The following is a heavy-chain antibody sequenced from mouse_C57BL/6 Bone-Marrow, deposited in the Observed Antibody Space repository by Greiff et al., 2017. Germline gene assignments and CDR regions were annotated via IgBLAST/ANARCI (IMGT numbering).Heavy chain of an antibody. Sequence: EVKVVESGPGMVKPSQSLSLTCTVTGYSITSGYDWHWIRHFPGNKLEWMGYISYSGSTNYNPSLKSRISITHDTSKNHFFLKLNSVTTEDTATYYCARDGGYYYAMDYWGQGTSVTVSS. CDR2: ISYSGST. J-gene: IGHJ4*01. CDR3: ARDGGYYYAMDY. CDR1: GYSITSGYD. V-gene: IGHV3-1*01.